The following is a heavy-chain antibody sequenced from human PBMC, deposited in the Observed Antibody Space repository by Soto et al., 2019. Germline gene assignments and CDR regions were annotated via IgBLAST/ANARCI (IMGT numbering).Heavy chain of an antibody. CDR3: ARVMYGSGKPIFDH. Sequence: VSGSGLVKPSQTLSLTCAVSGDSISSGGYSWGWIRQPPGKGLEWIGDIYVSGSAYYNPSLQSRVAISVDRSKNQFSLNLNSVTATDTAFYYCARVMYGSGKPIFDHWGLGTLVTVSS. CDR2: IYVSGSA. J-gene: IGHJ4*02. D-gene: IGHD3-10*01. CDR1: GDSISSGGYS. V-gene: IGHV4-30-2*01.